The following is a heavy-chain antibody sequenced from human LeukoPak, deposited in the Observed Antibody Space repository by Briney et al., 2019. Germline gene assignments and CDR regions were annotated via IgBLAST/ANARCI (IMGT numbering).Heavy chain of an antibody. V-gene: IGHV6-1*01. D-gene: IGHD5-18*01. J-gene: IGHJ4*02. CDR2: TYFRCKWYS. Sequence: SQTLSLTCAISGDSVVSDIGAWNWIRQSPSRGLEWLGRTYFRCKWYSDYAVYVKSRITINPDTSKNQFSLQLASVTPGDSAVYYCVRGDFTRYSYGLYYFVYWGQGTLVTVSS. CDR1: GDSVVSDIGA. CDR3: VRGDFTRYSYGLYYFVY.